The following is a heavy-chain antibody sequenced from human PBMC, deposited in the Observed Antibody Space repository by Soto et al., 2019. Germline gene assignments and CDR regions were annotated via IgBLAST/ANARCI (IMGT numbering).Heavy chain of an antibody. D-gene: IGHD3-10*01. CDR3: AKGRLSGSGSYYELIDY. CDR1: GFTFSSYW. Sequence: EVQLVESGGGLVQPGGSLRLSCAASGFTFSSYWMHWVRQAPGKGLVWVSRINSDGSSTSYADSVKGRFTISRDNAKNTLYLQMISLRAEDTAVYYCAKGRLSGSGSYYELIDYWGQGTLVTVSS. V-gene: IGHV3-74*01. CDR2: INSDGSST. J-gene: IGHJ4*02.